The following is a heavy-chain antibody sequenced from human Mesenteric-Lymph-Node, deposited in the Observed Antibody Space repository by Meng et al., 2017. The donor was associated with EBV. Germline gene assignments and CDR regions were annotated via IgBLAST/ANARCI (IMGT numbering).Heavy chain of an antibody. V-gene: IGHV4-30-4*01. J-gene: IGHJ4*02. Sequence: QVQLQASGPGLVKPSQTLSLTCAVSGGSISSGGYYWSWIRQPPGKGLEWIGYIYYSGSTYYNPSLKSRVTISVDTSKNQFSLKLSSVTAADTAVYYCARGLEVATMSYWGQGTLVTVSS. CDR2: IYYSGST. CDR1: GGSISSGGYY. CDR3: ARGLEVATMSY. D-gene: IGHD5-12*01.